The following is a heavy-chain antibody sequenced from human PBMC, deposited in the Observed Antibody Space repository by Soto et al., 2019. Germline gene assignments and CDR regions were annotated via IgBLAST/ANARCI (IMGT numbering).Heavy chain of an antibody. D-gene: IGHD5-12*01. CDR1: NGSMTSSLW. V-gene: IGHV4-4*02. CDR2: VAQSGYT. J-gene: IGHJ4*02. Sequence: QLQLQESGPGLVKPSGTLSLTCTVSNGSMTSSLWWSWVRQSPGKGLEWIGEVAQSGYTSYNPSLKSRLTISQDRSRNQFSLRLTSVTAADTAVYYCARNRYGGYDFDSWSQGTLVTVSS. CDR3: ARNRYGGYDFDS.